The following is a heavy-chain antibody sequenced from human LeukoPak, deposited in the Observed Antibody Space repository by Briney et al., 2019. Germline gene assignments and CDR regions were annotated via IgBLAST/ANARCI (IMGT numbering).Heavy chain of an antibody. CDR2: IFFSGST. Sequence: SETLSLTCNVSGDSIGSSSYYWGWIRQTPEKGLEWLGSIFFSGSTYYTPSLKSRVTMSLDTSKNQFSLRLTSVTAADTAVYYCARQVAIVEPTDPNWFDSWGQGTLVTVSS. CDR3: ARQVAIVEPTDPNWFDS. D-gene: IGHD1-26*01. CDR1: GDSIGSSSYY. V-gene: IGHV4-39*07. J-gene: IGHJ5*01.